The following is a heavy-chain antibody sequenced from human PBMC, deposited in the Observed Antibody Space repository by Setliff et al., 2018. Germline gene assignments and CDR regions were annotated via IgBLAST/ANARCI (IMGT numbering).Heavy chain of an antibody. Sequence: SETLSLTCAAYGGTFSDYHWTWIRQPPGKGLEWIGEINHSGSTKCNPSLKSRVTLSVDTPKNQFSLELTSVTAADAAVYYCARDASASDGRNAFDIWGQGTMVTVS. CDR3: ARDASASDGRNAFDI. CDR1: GGTFSDYH. J-gene: IGHJ3*02. D-gene: IGHD1-26*01. V-gene: IGHV4-34*01. CDR2: INHSGST.